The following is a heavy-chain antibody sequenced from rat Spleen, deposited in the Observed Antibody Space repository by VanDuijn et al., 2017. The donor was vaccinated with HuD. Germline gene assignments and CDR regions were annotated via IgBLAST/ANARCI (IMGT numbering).Heavy chain of an antibody. D-gene: IGHD1-3*01. CDR1: GFTFSDYY. CDR3: AKEDYGSYG. CDR2: ISYDGSST. J-gene: IGHJ2*01. Sequence: EVQLVESGGGLVQPGRSMKLSCAASGFTFSDYYMAWVRQAPTKGLEWVATISYDGSSTYYRDSVKGRFTISRDNAKSTLYLQMDSLRSEDTATYYCAKEDYGSYGWGQGVMVTVSS. V-gene: IGHV5-7*01.